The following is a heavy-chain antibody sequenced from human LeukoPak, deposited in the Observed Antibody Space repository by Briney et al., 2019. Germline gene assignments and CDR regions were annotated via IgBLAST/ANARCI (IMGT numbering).Heavy chain of an antibody. V-gene: IGHV4-34*01. CDR1: GGSFSGYY. Sequence: KASETLSLTCAVYGGSFSGYYWSWIRQPPGKGLEWIGEINHSGSTNYNPSLKSRVTISVDTSKNQFSLKLSSVTAADTTVYYCARSSGSGPAYYYGLDVWGQGTTVTVFS. CDR3: ARSSGSGPAYYYGLDV. J-gene: IGHJ6*02. CDR2: INHSGST. D-gene: IGHD6-19*01.